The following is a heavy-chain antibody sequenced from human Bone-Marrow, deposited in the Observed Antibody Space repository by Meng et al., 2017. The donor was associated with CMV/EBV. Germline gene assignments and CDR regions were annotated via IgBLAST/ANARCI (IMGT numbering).Heavy chain of an antibody. D-gene: IGHD2-2*01. CDR3: ARDRGEGYCSSTSCPGRFDP. V-gene: IGHV3-30-3*01. Sequence: SCKASGYSFTSYAMHWVRQAPGKGLEWVAVISYDGSNKYYADSVKGRFTISRDNSKNTLYLQMNSLRAEDTAVYYCARDRGEGYCSSTSCPGRFDPWGQGTLVTVSS. CDR1: GYSFTSYA. CDR2: ISYDGSNK. J-gene: IGHJ5*02.